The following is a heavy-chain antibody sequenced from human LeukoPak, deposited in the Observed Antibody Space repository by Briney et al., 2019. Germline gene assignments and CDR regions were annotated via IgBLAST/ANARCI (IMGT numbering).Heavy chain of an antibody. CDR2: ISDSGGIT. V-gene: IGHV3-23*01. CDR1: GFTFSNYG. Sequence: PGGSLRLFCAASGFTFSNYGMNWVRQAPGKGLEWVSGISDSGGITYYADSVKGRFTISRDNSKHTLYLQMTSLRAEDTAVYYCAKEDRGALFDYWGQGTQVTVSS. D-gene: IGHD4/OR15-4a*01. CDR3: AKEDRGALFDY. J-gene: IGHJ4*02.